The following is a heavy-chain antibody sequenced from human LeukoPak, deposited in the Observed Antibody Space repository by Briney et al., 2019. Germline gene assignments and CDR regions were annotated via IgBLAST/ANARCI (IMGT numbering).Heavy chain of an antibody. CDR3: AKLATSDTGETY. V-gene: IGHV1-69*13. D-gene: IGHD3-16*01. J-gene: IGHJ4*02. CDR2: IIPIFGTA. CDR1: GGTFSSYA. Sequence: SVKVSCKASGGTFSSYAISWVRQAPGQGLEWMGGIIPIFGTANYAQKFQGRVTITADESTSTVYMELRSLRSEDTAIYYCAKLATSDTGETYWGQGTLVTVSS.